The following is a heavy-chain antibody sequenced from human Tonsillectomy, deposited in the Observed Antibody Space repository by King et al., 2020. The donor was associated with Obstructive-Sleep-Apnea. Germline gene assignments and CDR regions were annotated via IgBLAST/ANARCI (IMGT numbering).Heavy chain of an antibody. CDR3: ARLYTSGWEGYYFDY. D-gene: IGHD6-19*01. V-gene: IGHV1-8*01. Sequence: VQLVQSGAEVKKPGASVKVSCKASGYTFTSYDISWVRQATGQGLEWMGWMNPNSGNTGYVQKFQGRVTLTRDTSISTAYMELSSLRSGDTAVYYCARLYTSGWEGYYFDYWGQGTLVTVSS. J-gene: IGHJ4*02. CDR2: MNPNSGNT. CDR1: GYTFTSYD.